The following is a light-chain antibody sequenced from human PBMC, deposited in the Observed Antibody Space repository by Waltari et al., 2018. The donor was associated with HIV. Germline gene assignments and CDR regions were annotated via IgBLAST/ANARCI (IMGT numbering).Light chain of an antibody. J-gene: IGKJ2*03. Sequence: EIVLTQSPGTLSLSPGERATISCRASQSVSSSYLAWYQQKPGQAPRLLMYGASSRATGIPDRFSGSGSGTDFTLTINRLEPEDFAVYYCQQNAGSPPYSFGQGTKLESK. CDR3: QQNAGSPPYS. V-gene: IGKV3-20*01. CDR1: QSVSSSY. CDR2: GAS.